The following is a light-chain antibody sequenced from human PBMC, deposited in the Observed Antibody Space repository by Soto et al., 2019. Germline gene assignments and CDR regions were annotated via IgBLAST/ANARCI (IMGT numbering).Light chain of an antibody. CDR2: GAS. J-gene: IGKJ1*01. V-gene: IGKV3-20*01. CDR1: QRLTSNY. Sequence: EIVLTQSPGTLSLSPGERATLYCRASQRLTSNYLAWYQQKPGQAPRLLIYGASSRATGIPDRFSGSGSGTDFTLTISRLEPEDFAVYSCQQYSSSPGTFGQGTKVEIK. CDR3: QQYSSSPGT.